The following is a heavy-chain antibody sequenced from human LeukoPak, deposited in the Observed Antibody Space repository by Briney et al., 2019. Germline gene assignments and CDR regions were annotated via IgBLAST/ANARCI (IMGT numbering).Heavy chain of an antibody. CDR1: GFTFSSYA. CDR3: AKGRLGDYYGSGSYYTNYFDY. D-gene: IGHD3-10*01. Sequence: TGGSLRLSCAASGFTFSSYAMTWVRQAPGKGLEWVSAISGSGVSTYYADSVKGRFTISRDNSKNTLYLQMNSLRGEDTAVYYCAKGRLGDYYGSGSYYTNYFDYWGQGTLVTVSS. V-gene: IGHV3-23*01. CDR2: ISGSGVST. J-gene: IGHJ4*02.